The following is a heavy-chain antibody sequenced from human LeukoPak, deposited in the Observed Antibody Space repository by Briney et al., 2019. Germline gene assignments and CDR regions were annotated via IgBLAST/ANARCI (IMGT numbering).Heavy chain of an antibody. J-gene: IGHJ4*02. Sequence: GGSLRLSCAASGFTFSNYAMHWVRQAPGKGLEWVAVVSVDGSNKYYADSVKGRFTISRDNSKDTLYLQMSSLRAEDTAVYYCVTLGGFRSSSSGILFDYWGQGTLVTVSS. D-gene: IGHD6-6*01. CDR3: VTLGGFRSSSSGILFDY. V-gene: IGHV3-30*14. CDR2: VSVDGSNK. CDR1: GFTFSNYA.